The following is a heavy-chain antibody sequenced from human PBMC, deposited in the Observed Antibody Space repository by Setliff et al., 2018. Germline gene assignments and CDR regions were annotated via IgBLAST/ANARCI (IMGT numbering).Heavy chain of an antibody. CDR2: IYLGGSP. J-gene: IGHJ4*02. Sequence: PSETLSLTCTVSGDSIDTDIWWSWVRQSPGKGLEWIGEIYLGGSPTYNPSLKSRVTISIYKSKNQLSLDLTSVTAADTAVYYCARGLAAAGTRYFDYWGQGTLVTVSS. CDR3: ARGLAAAGTRYFDY. CDR1: GDSIDTDIW. V-gene: IGHV4-4*02. D-gene: IGHD6-13*01.